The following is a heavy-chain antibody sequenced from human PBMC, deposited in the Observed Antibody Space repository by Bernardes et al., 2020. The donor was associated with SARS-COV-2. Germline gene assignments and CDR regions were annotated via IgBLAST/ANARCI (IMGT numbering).Heavy chain of an antibody. Sequence: GGSLRLSCEASGFSLSTYWMHWVRQAPGKGLVWLSRIAVGATTSADSVKCRFTISRDKARNTLHLQMDNLRVEDTAVYYCGKREEVANHWYFDLWVPGTLVTVSS. CDR2: IAVGAT. CDR3: GKREEVANHWYFDL. D-gene: IGHD2-21*01. J-gene: IGHJ2*01. V-gene: IGHV3-74*01. CDR1: GFSLSTYW.